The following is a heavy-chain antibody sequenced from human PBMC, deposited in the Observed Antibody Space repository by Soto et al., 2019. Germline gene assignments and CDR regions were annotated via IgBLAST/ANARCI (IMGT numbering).Heavy chain of an antibody. D-gene: IGHD4-17*01. J-gene: IGHJ4*02. CDR2: ISSSSSII. CDR1: VFTFSSYS. CDR3: ARVGTVLDY. V-gene: IGHV3-48*01. Sequence: GGSLSLSCAASVFTFSSYSMNWVRQAPGKGVEWVSYISSSSSIIYYGDSVKGRFTSSRDNAKNSLYLQMNSLRAEDTAVYYCARVGTVLDYWGQGTLVTASS.